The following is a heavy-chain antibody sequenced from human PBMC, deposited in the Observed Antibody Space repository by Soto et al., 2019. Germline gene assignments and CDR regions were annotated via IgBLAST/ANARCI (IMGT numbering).Heavy chain of an antibody. CDR2: ISSSSSTI. V-gene: IGHV3-48*02. Sequence: PGGSLRLSCAASGFTFDDYAMHWVRQAPGKGLEWVSYISSSSSTIYYADSVKGRFTISRDNAKNSLYLQMNSLRDEDTAVYYCARDQYYYYGMDVWGQGTTVTVSS. CDR1: GFTFDDYA. J-gene: IGHJ6*02. CDR3: ARDQYYYYGMDV.